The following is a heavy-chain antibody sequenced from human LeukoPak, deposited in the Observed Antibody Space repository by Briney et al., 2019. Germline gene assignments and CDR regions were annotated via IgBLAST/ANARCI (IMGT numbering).Heavy chain of an antibody. V-gene: IGHV4-4*07. Sequence: SETLSLTCTVSGGSISSYYWSWIRHPAGKGLEWIGRIYTSGSTNYNPSLKSRVTMSVDTSKNQFSLKLSSVTAADTAVYYCARETRDCSSTSCYDGVSYYYYMDVWGKGTTVTVSS. CDR1: GGSISSYY. CDR3: ARETRDCSSTSCYDGVSYYYYMDV. CDR2: IYTSGST. J-gene: IGHJ6*03. D-gene: IGHD2-2*01.